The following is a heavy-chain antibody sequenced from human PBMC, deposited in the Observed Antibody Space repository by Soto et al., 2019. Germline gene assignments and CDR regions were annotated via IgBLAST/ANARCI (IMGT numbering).Heavy chain of an antibody. Sequence: GASVKVSCKVSGYTLTELSMHWLLQAPGKGLEWMGGFDPEDGETIYAQKFQGRVTMTEDTSTDTAYMELSSLRSEDTAVYYCATASTSYNWNIDWFDPWGQGTLVTVSS. D-gene: IGHD1-20*01. J-gene: IGHJ5*02. CDR1: GYTLTELS. V-gene: IGHV1-24*01. CDR2: FDPEDGET. CDR3: ATASTSYNWNIDWFDP.